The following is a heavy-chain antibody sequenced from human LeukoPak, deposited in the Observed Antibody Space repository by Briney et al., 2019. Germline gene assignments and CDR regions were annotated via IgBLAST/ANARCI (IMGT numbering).Heavy chain of an antibody. CDR2: IIPILGIA. V-gene: IGHV1-69*04. D-gene: IGHD1-7*01. CDR3: ARDGSLTGTPLSLSFDY. Sequence: SVKVSCKASVGTFSNYAISWVRQAPGQGLEWMGRIIPILGIAKYAQKFQGRVTVTADKSTSRAYMELSSLRSEDTAVYYCARDGSLTGTPLSLSFDYSGQGTLVTVSS. CDR1: VGTFSNYA. J-gene: IGHJ4*02.